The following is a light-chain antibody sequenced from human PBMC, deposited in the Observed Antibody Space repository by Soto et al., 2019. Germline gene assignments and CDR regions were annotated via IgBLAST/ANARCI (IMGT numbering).Light chain of an antibody. CDR1: QDIAIY. J-gene: IGKJ4*01. CDR2: AAS. CDR3: QQLDSYTSS. Sequence: IRLNKALSSLSATLDPIVNFTVRASQDIAIYLAWYQQKPGEAPKLLIYAASTLYGGVPSRFSGSGSGTDFTLTISSLQPEDFATYYSQQLDSYTSSFGGGTKVDIK. V-gene: IGKV1-9*01.